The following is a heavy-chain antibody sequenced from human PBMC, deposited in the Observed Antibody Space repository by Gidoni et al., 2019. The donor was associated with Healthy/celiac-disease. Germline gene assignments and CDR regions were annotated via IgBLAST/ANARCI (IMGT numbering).Heavy chain of an antibody. V-gene: IGHV1-3*01. CDR1: GYTFTSYA. J-gene: IGHJ5*02. CDR2: INAGNGNT. CDR3: AKVAGTNWFDP. Sequence: QVQLVQSGAEVKKPGASVKVSCKASGYTFTSYAMQWVRQAPGQRLEWMGWINAGNGNTKYSQKFQGRVTITRDTSASTAYMELSSLRSEDTAVYYCAKVAGTNWFDPWGQGTLVTVSS. D-gene: IGHD6-19*01.